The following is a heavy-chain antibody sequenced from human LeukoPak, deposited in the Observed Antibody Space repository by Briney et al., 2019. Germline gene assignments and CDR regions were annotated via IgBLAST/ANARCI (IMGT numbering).Heavy chain of an antibody. J-gene: IGHJ4*02. D-gene: IGHD6-13*01. CDR1: GFTFDDYA. V-gene: IGHV3-9*01. CDR3: AKSRQQGFGLDY. CDR2: INKDSRTI. Sequence: GGSLRLSCAASGFTFDDYAMNWVRQAPGKGLEWVSGINKDSRTIVYADSVKGRLPISRDNSKNSLYLQMNSLRTEDTALYYCAKSRQQGFGLDYWGQGTLVTVSS.